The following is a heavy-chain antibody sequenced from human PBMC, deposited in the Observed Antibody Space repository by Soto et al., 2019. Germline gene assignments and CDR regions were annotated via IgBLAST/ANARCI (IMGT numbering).Heavy chain of an antibody. J-gene: IGHJ3*02. CDR3: ARIWGGYEEFDAFDI. D-gene: IGHD5-12*01. CDR1: GFSLSNARMG. CDR2: IFSNDEK. V-gene: IGHV2-26*01. Sequence: QVTLKESGPVLVKPTETLTLTCTVSGFSLSNARMGVSWIRQPPAKALEWLAHIFSNDEKSYSTSLKSRLTISKDTSKSQVVLTMTNMDPVDTATYYCARIWGGYEEFDAFDIWGQGTMVTVSS.